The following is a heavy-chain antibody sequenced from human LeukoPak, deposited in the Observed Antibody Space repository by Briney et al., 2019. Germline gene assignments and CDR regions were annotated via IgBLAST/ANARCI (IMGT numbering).Heavy chain of an antibody. J-gene: IGHJ5*02. D-gene: IGHD3-22*01. CDR3: ARSSITMIVENWFDP. Sequence: SETLSLTCAVSGGSISSSNWWSWVRQPPGKGLEWIGEIYHSGSTNYNPSLKSRVTISVDKSKNQFSLKLSSVTAADTAVYYCARSSITMIVENWFDPWGQGTLVTVSS. V-gene: IGHV4-4*02. CDR1: GGSISSSNW. CDR2: IYHSGST.